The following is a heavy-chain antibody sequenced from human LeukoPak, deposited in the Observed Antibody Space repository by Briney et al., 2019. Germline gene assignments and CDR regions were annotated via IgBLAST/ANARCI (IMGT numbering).Heavy chain of an antibody. J-gene: IGHJ6*02. V-gene: IGHV1-18*01. CDR3: ARDMVRGVNVVYYYYYGMDV. CDR2: ISAYTGNT. D-gene: IGHD3-10*01. CDR1: GYTFTSYG. Sequence: ASVKVSCKASGYTFTSYGISWVRQAPGQGLEWMGWISAYTGNTNYAQKLKGRVTMTTDTSTSTAYMELRSLRSDDTAVYYCARDMVRGVNVVYYYYYGMDVWGQGTTVTVSS.